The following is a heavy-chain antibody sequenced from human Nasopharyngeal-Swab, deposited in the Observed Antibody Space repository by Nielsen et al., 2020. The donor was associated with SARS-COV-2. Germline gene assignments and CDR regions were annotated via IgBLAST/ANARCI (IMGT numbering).Heavy chain of an antibody. Sequence: SVKVSCEASGFSITYRFLHWMRQAPGQALEWMGWITPFNGNAKYAQKFQGRVSITRDGSRTTASLELSSLRPDDTAMYFCASGQCINGVCNPTDGLDVWGQGTSVTVS. CDR1: GFSITYRF. D-gene: IGHD2-8*01. CDR3: ASGQCINGVCNPTDGLDV. CDR2: ITPFNGNA. V-gene: IGHV1-45*02. J-gene: IGHJ6*02.